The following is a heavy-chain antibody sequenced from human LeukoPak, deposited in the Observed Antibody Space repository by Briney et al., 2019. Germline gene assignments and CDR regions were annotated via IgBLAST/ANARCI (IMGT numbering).Heavy chain of an antibody. CDR2: IKPDGSEK. Sequence: PGGSLRLSCAASGFTFSSYWMSWVRQAPGTGLEWVGNIKPDGSEKYYLDSVRGRFTISRDNAKNSLYLQMNNLRAEDTAVYYCARDGQWLGNFDSWGQGTLVTVSS. V-gene: IGHV3-7*04. J-gene: IGHJ4*02. CDR3: ARDGQWLGNFDS. CDR1: GFTFSSYW. D-gene: IGHD6-19*01.